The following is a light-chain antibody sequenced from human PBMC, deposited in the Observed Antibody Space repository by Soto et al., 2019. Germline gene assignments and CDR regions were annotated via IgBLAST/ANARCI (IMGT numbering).Light chain of an antibody. CDR3: SAWDASLNGYV. CDR1: SSNIGSKT. CDR2: SNY. V-gene: IGLV1-44*01. J-gene: IGLJ1*01. Sequence: QSGLTQPPSASGTPGQRVTISCSGSSSNIGSKTVNWYQQLPGTAPKLLIYSNYQRPSGVPDRFSGSKSGTSASLAISGLQSEDEADYYCSAWDASLNGYVFGTGTKVT.